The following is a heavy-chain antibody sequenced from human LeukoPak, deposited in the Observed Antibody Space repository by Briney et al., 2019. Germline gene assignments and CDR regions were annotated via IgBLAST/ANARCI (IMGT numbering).Heavy chain of an antibody. CDR3: ARAPPTRRGVDY. CDR1: GFTFSSYA. V-gene: IGHV3-64*01. CDR2: ISSNGGST. D-gene: IGHD3-16*01. Sequence: PGGSLRLSCAASGFTFSSYAMHWVRQAPGKGLEYVSAISSNGGSTYYANSVKGRFTISRDNSKNTLYLQMGSLRAEDMAVYYCARAPPTRRGVDYWGQGTLVTVSS. J-gene: IGHJ4*02.